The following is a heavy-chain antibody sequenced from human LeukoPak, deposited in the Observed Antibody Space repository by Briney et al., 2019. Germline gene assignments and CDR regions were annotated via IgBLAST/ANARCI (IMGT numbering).Heavy chain of an antibody. CDR1: GYTFTSYG. Sequence: SVKVSCKASGYTFTSYGISWVRQAPGQGLDWMGWISAYNGNTNYAQKLQGRVTMVTDTSTSTAYMELRSLRSDDTAVYYCARDNVVVTATTNFDYWGQGTLVTVSS. CDR3: ARDNVVVTATTNFDY. D-gene: IGHD2-21*02. J-gene: IGHJ4*02. V-gene: IGHV1-18*04. CDR2: ISAYNGNT.